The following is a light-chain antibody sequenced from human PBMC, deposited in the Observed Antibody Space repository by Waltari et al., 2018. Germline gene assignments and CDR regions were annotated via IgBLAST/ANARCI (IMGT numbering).Light chain of an antibody. Sequence: QSALTQPPSASGSPGQSVTISCTGTGRGGSFPWYQQLPGKAPKLLIYEVSKRPSGVPDRFSGSKSGNTASLTVSGLQAEDEGDYYCSSDAVSNNFYDFGSGTKVTVL. J-gene: IGLJ1*01. CDR3: SSDAVSNNFYD. CDR1: GRGGS. V-gene: IGLV2-8*01. CDR2: EVS.